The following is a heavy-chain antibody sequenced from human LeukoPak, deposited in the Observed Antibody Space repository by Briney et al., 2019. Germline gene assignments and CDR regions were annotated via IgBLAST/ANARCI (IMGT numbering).Heavy chain of an antibody. V-gene: IGHV1-18*01. Sequence: GASVKDSCKASGYTFTSYGISWVRQAPGQGLEWMGWISAYNGNTNYAQKLQSRVTMTTDTSTSTAYMELRSLRSDDTAVYYCARRGFGELVYYYYYGMDVWGQGTTVTVSS. J-gene: IGHJ6*02. CDR2: ISAYNGNT. CDR1: GYTFTSYG. D-gene: IGHD3-10*01. CDR3: ARRGFGELVYYYYYGMDV.